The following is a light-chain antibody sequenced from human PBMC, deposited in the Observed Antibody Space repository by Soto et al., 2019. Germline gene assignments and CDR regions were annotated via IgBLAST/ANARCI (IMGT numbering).Light chain of an antibody. Sequence: DIVMTQSPDSLAVSLGERATINCKSSQSVFSNSNNKNCIAWYQQKSGQPPKLLIYWASSRESGVPDRFSGGGSGTDFTLTISSLQAEDVATYYCQQYYAAPWTFGQGTNVEIK. CDR3: QQYYAAPWT. CDR1: QSVFSNSNNKNC. V-gene: IGKV4-1*01. J-gene: IGKJ1*01. CDR2: WAS.